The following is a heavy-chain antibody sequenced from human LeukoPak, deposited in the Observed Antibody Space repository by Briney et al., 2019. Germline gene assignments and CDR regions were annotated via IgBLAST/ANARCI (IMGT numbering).Heavy chain of an antibody. D-gene: IGHD3-16*01. CDR2: IRYDGSNK. J-gene: IGHJ6*03. CDR1: GFTFSSYG. V-gene: IGHV3-30*02. Sequence: GGSLRLSCAASGFTFSSYGMHWVRQAPGKGLEWVAFIRYDGSNKYYADSVKGRFTISRDNSKNTLYLQMNSLRAEDTAVYYCARGLRTGVGPYMGYHYYMDVWGKGATVTVSS. CDR3: ARGLRTGVGPYMGYHYYMDV.